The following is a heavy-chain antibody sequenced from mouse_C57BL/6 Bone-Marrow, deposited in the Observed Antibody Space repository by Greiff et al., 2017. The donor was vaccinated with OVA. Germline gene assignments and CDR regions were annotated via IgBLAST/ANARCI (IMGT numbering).Heavy chain of an antibody. V-gene: IGHV14-4*01. CDR1: GFNIKDDY. J-gene: IGHJ3*01. Sequence: VHVKQSGAELVRPGASVKLSCTASGFNIKDDYMHWVKQRPEQGLEWIGWIDPENGDTEYASKFQGKATITADTSSNTAYLQLSSLTSEDTAVYYCTTYSLCAYWGQGTLVTVSA. D-gene: IGHD6-1*01. CDR2: IDPENGDT. CDR3: TTYSLCAY.